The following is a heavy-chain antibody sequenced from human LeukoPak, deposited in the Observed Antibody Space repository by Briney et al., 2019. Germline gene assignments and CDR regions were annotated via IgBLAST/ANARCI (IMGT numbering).Heavy chain of an antibody. Sequence: PSETLSLTCTVSGGSISSGGYCWSWIRQHPGKGLEWIGYIYYSGSTYYNPSLKSRVTISVDTSKNQFSLKLSSVTAADTAVYYCARDVRDCSSTSCYKGFDYWGQGTLVTVSS. CDR1: GGSISSGGYC. CDR3: ARDVRDCSSTSCYKGFDY. J-gene: IGHJ4*02. V-gene: IGHV4-31*03. CDR2: IYYSGST. D-gene: IGHD2-2*02.